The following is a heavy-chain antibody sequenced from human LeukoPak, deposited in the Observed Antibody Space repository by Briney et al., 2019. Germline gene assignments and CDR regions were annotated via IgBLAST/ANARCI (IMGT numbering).Heavy chain of an antibody. J-gene: IGHJ5*02. CDR3: AKGSGSGWYGWFAP. Sequence: GGSLRLSCAASGFTFSSYAMSWVRQAPGKGLEWVSAISGSGGSTYYADSVKGRFTISRDNSKNTFYLQMNSLRAEDTAVYSCAKGSGSGWYGWFAPWGQGTLVTVSS. D-gene: IGHD6-19*01. CDR2: ISGSGGST. V-gene: IGHV3-23*01. CDR1: GFTFSSYA.